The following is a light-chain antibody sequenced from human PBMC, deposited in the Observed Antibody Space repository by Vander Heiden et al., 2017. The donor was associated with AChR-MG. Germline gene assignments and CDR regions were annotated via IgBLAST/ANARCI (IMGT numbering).Light chain of an antibody. CDR3: QQSYSTPWT. Sequence: DIQMTQSPSSLSASVGDRVTITCRASKSISSYLNWYQQRPGNAPKLLIYVVSSLRSGVPSRFSGSESGTDFTLTISSLQPEDSATYFCQQSYSTPWTFGQGTKVEVK. J-gene: IGKJ1*01. V-gene: IGKV1-39*01. CDR2: VVS. CDR1: KSISSY.